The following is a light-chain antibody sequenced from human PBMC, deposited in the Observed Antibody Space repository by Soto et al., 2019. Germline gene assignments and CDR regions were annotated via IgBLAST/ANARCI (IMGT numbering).Light chain of an antibody. CDR3: QQLNTFPIT. V-gene: IGKV1-9*01. CDR1: QGISSY. J-gene: IGKJ5*01. Sequence: DIQLTQSPSFLSASVGDRVTITCRASQGISSYLAWYQQTPGKAPKLLIYASSTLLSGVPSRCSGSGSGTEFTLTINNLQPEDFATYFCQQLNTFPITFGQGTRL. CDR2: ASS.